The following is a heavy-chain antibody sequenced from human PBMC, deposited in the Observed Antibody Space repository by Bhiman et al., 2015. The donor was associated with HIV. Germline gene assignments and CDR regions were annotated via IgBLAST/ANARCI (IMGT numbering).Heavy chain of an antibody. V-gene: IGHV3-7*01. J-gene: IGHJ5*02. CDR1: GFTFSSYW. CDR3: ATYCSSTSCSNWFDP. CDR2: IKQDGSEK. Sequence: EVQLVESGGGLVQPGGSLRLSCAASGFTFSSYWMSWVRQAPGKGLEWVANIKQDGSEKYYVDSVKGRFTISRDNAKNSLYLQMNSLRAEDTAVYYCATYCSSTSCSNWFDPWGQGTLVTVSS. D-gene: IGHD2-2*01.